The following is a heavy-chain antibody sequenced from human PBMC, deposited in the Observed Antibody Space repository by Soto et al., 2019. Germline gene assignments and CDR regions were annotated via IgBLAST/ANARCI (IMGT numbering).Heavy chain of an antibody. CDR3: GVGRTPYYFDY. V-gene: IGHV3-23*01. CDR2: ISGSGAIP. CDR1: GFTVTSNY. Sequence: GGSLRLSCAASGFTVTSNYMSWVRQAPGKGLEWVSSISGSGAIPHYADSVKGRFSIFRDESNNTLYLQMNSLRAEDTAVYFCGVGRTPYYFDYWGQGALVTVSS. D-gene: IGHD1-26*01. J-gene: IGHJ4*02.